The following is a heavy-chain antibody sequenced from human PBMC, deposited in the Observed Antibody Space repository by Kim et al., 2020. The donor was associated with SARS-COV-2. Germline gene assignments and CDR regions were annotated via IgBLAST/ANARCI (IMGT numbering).Heavy chain of an antibody. CDR3: ARDPHRGGGLDY. D-gene: IGHD3-16*01. CDR2: IGQDGSEK. Sequence: GGSLRLSCVVSGFTFNNHWMSWVRQVPGKGLEWVANIGQDGSEKYYVDSVKGRFTISRDNAKNSLYLQMNSLRAEDTAVYHCARDPHRGGGLDYWGQGTLVTVSS. V-gene: IGHV3-7*01. J-gene: IGHJ4*02. CDR1: GFTFNNHW.